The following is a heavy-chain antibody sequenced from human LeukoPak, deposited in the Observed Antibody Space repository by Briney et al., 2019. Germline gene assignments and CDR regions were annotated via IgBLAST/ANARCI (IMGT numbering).Heavy chain of an antibody. CDR3: ASAVAGTQALDY. Sequence: SETLSLTCTVSGGSISSGSYCWGWIRQPPGNGLEWIGSIYYSGNTYYNPSLKSRVTISVDPSKNQFSLKLRSVTAADTAVYYCASAVAGTQALDYWGQGTLVTVSS. D-gene: IGHD6-19*01. CDR2: IYYSGNT. J-gene: IGHJ4*02. V-gene: IGHV4-39*01. CDR1: GGSISSGSYC.